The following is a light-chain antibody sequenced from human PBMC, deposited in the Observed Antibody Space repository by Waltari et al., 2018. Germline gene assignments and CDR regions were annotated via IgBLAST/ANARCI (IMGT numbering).Light chain of an antibody. Sequence: AIRMTQSPSSLSASTGDRVTITCRASQGISSYLAWYQQKPGKATKLLIYAASTLQSGVPSRFSGSGSGTDFTLTISCLQSEDFATYYCQQYYSYPFTFGPGTKVDIK. CDR3: QQYYSYPFT. V-gene: IGKV1-8*01. CDR1: QGISSY. J-gene: IGKJ3*01. CDR2: AAS.